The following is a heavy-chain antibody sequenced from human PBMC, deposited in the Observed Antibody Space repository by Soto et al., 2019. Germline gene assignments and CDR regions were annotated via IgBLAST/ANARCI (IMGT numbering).Heavy chain of an antibody. J-gene: IGHJ3*02. CDR3: ATVWGATNAFDI. V-gene: IGHV1-24*01. CDR2: FDPEDGET. Sequence: ASVKVSFKVSGYTLTELSMHWVRQAPGKGLEWMGGFDPEDGETIYAQKFQGRVTMTEDTSTDTAYMELSSLRSEDTAVYYCATVWGATNAFDIWGQGTMVTVSS. D-gene: IGHD1-26*01. CDR1: GYTLTELS.